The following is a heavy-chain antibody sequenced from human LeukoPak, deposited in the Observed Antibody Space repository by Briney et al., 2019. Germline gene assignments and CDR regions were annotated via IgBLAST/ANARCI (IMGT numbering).Heavy chain of an antibody. J-gene: IGHJ4*02. Sequence: ASVKVSCKASGYTFTGYYMHWVRQAPGQGLEWMGWINPNSGGTNYAQKFQGRVTMTRDTSISTAYMELSKLRSDDTAVYYCARAVRTVYYFDYWGQGTLVTVSS. CDR2: INPNSGGT. D-gene: IGHD3-10*01. CDR3: ARAVRTVYYFDY. CDR1: GYTFTGYY. V-gene: IGHV1-2*02.